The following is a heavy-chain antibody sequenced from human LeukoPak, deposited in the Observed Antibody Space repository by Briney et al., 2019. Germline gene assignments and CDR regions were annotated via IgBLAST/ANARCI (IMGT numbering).Heavy chain of an antibody. Sequence: GASVKVSCKASGGTFSSYDISWVRQAPGQGLEWMGGIMPMFGTANYAQKFQGRVTITADKSTSTAYMELSSLGSEDTAVYYCASGRTDIVVVPATLRNYYFDYWGQGTLVTVSS. V-gene: IGHV1-69*06. J-gene: IGHJ4*02. D-gene: IGHD2-2*01. CDR2: IMPMFGTA. CDR3: ASGRTDIVVVPATLRNYYFDY. CDR1: GGTFSSYD.